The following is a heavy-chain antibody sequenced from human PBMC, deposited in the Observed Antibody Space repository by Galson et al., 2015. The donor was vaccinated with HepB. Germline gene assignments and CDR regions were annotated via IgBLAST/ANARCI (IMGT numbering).Heavy chain of an antibody. CDR3: AKDKTEHWNDGGDFDY. J-gene: IGHJ4*02. Sequence: SLRLSCAASGFTFDDYAMHWVRQAPGKGLEWVSGISWNSGSIGYADSVKGRFTISRDNTKNSLYLQMNSLRAEDTALYYCAKDKTEHWNDGGDFDYWGQGTLVTVSS. V-gene: IGHV3-9*01. CDR2: ISWNSGSI. CDR1: GFTFDDYA. D-gene: IGHD1-1*01.